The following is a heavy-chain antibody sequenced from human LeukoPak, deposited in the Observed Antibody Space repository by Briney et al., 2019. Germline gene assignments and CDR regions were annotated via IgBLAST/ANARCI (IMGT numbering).Heavy chain of an antibody. J-gene: IGHJ4*02. Sequence: GGSLRLSCEASGFTVRTNYMGWVRQAPGKGLEWVSVIYSGGSTYYADSVKGRFTISRDNSKNTLYLQMNSLRAEDTAVYYCVGDYSNPYYFDYWGQGTLVTVSS. CDR3: VGDYSNPYYFDY. V-gene: IGHV3-53*01. CDR1: GFTVRTNY. D-gene: IGHD4-11*01. CDR2: IYSGGST.